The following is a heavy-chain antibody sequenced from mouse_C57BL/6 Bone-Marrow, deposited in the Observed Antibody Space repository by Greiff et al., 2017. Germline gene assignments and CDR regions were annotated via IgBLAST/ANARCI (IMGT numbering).Heavy chain of an antibody. CDR2: IDPSDSYT. J-gene: IGHJ3*01. CDR3: ARCDGYSFAY. CDR1: GYTLTSYW. D-gene: IGHD2-3*01. Sequence: VQLQQPGAELVMPGASVKLSCKASGYTLTSYWMHWVKQRPGQGLEWIGEIDPSDSYTNYNQKFKGKSTLTVDKSSSTAYMQLSSLTSEDSAVYYCARCDGYSFAYWGQGTLVTVSA. V-gene: IGHV1-69*01.